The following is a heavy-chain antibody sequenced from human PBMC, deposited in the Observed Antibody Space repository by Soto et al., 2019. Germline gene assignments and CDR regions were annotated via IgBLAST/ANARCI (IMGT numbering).Heavy chain of an antibody. CDR1: GGSFSGYY. V-gene: IGHV4-34*01. CDR3: ARVHQTVTRYYYYGMDV. Sequence: ETLSLTCAVYGGSFSGYYWSWIRQPPGKGLEWIGEINHSGSTNYNPSLKSRVTISVDTSKNQFSLKLSSVTAADTAVYYCARVHQTVTRYYYYGMDVWGQGTTVTVSS. CDR2: INHSGST. J-gene: IGHJ6*02.